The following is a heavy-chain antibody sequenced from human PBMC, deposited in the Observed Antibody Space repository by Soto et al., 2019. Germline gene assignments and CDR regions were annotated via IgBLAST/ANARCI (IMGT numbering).Heavy chain of an antibody. V-gene: IGHV3-23*01. CDR2: ISGGGTGT. D-gene: IGHD3-22*01. Sequence: WGSLRVSCVSSVFTFTYYALHWVGQAPGRGLELVSSISGGGTGTYSADAVKGRFTISSDKSRNTVYLQMSSLRAEDTAVYYCAKGHYYDNFGNWVAHQAFDYWGQGNLVTVSS. CDR3: AKGHYYDNFGNWVAHQAFDY. J-gene: IGHJ4*02. CDR1: VFTFTYYA.